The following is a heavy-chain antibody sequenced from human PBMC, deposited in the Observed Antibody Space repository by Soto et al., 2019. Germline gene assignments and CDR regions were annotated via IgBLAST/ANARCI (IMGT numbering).Heavy chain of an antibody. D-gene: IGHD3-10*01. CDR2: IGSSGGAI. CDR3: AKALWFGESSHYFDY. CDR1: GFGFDSYA. J-gene: IGHJ4*02. V-gene: IGHV3-23*01. Sequence: EVQLLESGGGLVQVVGSLRLSCVGSGFGFDSYAMSWVRQAPGKGLEWVSGIGSSGGAIVYADSVRGRFTISRDNSRNALYLHMNSLRAGDTAVYYCAKALWFGESSHYFDYWGQGTLVTVSS.